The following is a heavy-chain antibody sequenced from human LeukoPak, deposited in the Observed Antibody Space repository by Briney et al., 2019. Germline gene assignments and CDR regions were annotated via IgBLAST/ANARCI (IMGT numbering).Heavy chain of an antibody. D-gene: IGHD1-14*01. CDR2: IYYSGST. CDR1: GGSISSSSYY. CDR3: ARRGIAYGTTYYFDY. V-gene: IGHV4-39*01. J-gene: IGHJ4*02. Sequence: PSETLSLTCTVSGGSISSSSYYWGWIRQPPGKGLEWIGSIYYSGSTYYNPSLKSRVTISVDTSKTQFSLKLSSVTAADTAVYYCARRGIAYGTTYYFDYWGQGTLVTVSS.